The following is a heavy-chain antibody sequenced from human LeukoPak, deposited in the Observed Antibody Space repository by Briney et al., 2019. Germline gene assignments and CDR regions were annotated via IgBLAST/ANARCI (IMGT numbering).Heavy chain of an antibody. D-gene: IGHD3-3*01. CDR1: GFTFSSYS. J-gene: IGHJ6*03. Sequence: GGSLRLSCAASGFTFSSYSMNWVRQAPGKGLEWVSYISSSSSTIYYADSVKGRFTISRDNAKNSLYLQMNSLRAEDTAVYYCARAYSYDFWSGYYRNYYYMDVWGKGTTVTVSS. CDR2: ISSSSSTI. V-gene: IGHV3-48*04. CDR3: ARAYSYDFWSGYYRNYYYMDV.